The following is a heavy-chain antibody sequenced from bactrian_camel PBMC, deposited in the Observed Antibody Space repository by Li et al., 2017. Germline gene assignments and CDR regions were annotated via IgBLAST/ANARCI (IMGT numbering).Heavy chain of an antibody. Sequence: VQLVESGGGSVQPGGTLTLSCATSGFAFTSYDMNWVRQVPGKGLEWVAGVKSGVSTYYLDSVKGRFTISRDNAKNTLYLQLNTLKTEDTAMYYCARHHPAGRWSLSAWGQGTQVTVS. J-gene: IGHJ4*01. CDR3: ARHHPAGRWSLSA. V-gene: IGHV3S40*01. CDR1: GFAFTSYD. CDR2: VKSGVST. D-gene: IGHD2*01.